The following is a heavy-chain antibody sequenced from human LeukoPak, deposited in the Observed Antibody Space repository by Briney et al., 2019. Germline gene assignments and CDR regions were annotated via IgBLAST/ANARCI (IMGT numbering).Heavy chain of an antibody. Sequence: SETLSLTCAVYGGSFSGYYWSWIRQPPGKGLEWIGSIYHSGSTYYNPSLKSRVTISVDTSKNQFSLKLSSVTAADTAVYYCARVNGDYPYYFDYWGQGTLVTVSS. V-gene: IGHV4-34*01. CDR2: IYHSGST. D-gene: IGHD4-17*01. CDR3: ARVNGDYPYYFDY. J-gene: IGHJ4*02. CDR1: GGSFSGYY.